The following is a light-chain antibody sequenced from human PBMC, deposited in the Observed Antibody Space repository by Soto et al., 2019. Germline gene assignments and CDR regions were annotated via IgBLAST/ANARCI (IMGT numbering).Light chain of an antibody. CDR2: EVS. V-gene: IGLV2-14*01. CDR1: GSDVGGYNY. Sequence: QSTLTQPASVSGSFGQSITISCTGTGSDVGGYNYVSWYQQHPGKAPKVIIYEVSIRPSGVSTRFSGSKSGNTASLSISGLQAEDEADYYCSSYRSTNTVVFGGGTQLTVL. J-gene: IGLJ3*02. CDR3: SSYRSTNTVV.